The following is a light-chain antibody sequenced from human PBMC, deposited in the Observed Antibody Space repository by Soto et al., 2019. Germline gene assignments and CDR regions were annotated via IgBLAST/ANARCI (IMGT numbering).Light chain of an antibody. CDR2: DVS. J-gene: IGLJ1*01. V-gene: IGLV2-8*01. Sequence: QSALTQSPSASGSPGQSVTISCTGTSSDIGGYNSVSWYQQHPGKAPKVMIYDVSKRPSGVPDRFSGSKSGNTASLTVSAFQAEDEADYYCSSYTDRNNLVFGTGTKLTVL. CDR1: SSDIGGYNS. CDR3: SSYTDRNNLV.